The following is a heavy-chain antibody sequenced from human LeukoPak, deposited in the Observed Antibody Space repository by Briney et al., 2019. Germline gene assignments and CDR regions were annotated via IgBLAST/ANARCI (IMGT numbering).Heavy chain of an antibody. CDR1: GGSITSSTYS. CDR2: IYYSGGT. V-gene: IGHV4-39*01. CDR3: ATPNSGRFYYLDY. Sequence: SETLSLTCTVSGGSITSSTYSWGWIRQPPGKGLEWIGSIYYSGGTYYNPSLKSRVTMSVDTSKNQVSLSLSPMTAADTADYYCATPNSGRFYYLDYWGQGILVTVSS. J-gene: IGHJ4*02. D-gene: IGHD1-26*01.